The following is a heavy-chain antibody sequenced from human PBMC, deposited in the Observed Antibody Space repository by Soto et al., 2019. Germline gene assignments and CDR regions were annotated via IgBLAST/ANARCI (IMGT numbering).Heavy chain of an antibody. J-gene: IGHJ4*02. CDR3: ARVIPAAGSDY. V-gene: IGHV3-64*01. Sequence: PGGSLRLSCAASGFTFSNYAMPWVRQAPGKGLKNVSAISSNGGSTYYANSVKGRFTTSRDNSKNTLFLQMGSLRAEDMAVYYCARVIPAAGSDYWGQGTLVTVSS. D-gene: IGHD6-13*01. CDR2: ISSNGGST. CDR1: GFTFSNYA.